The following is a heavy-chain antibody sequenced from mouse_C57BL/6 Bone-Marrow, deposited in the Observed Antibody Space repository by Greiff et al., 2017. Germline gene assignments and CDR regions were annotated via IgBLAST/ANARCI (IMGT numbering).Heavy chain of an antibody. CDR1: GYTFTGYW. CDR2: ILPGSGST. V-gene: IGHV1-9*01. D-gene: IGHD1-1*01. CDR3: ARRGAGSSDYAMDY. Sequence: VQLQQSGAELMKPGASVKLSCKATGYTFTGYWIEWVKQRPGHGLEWIGEILPGSGSTNYNAKFKGKATFTADTSSNTAYMQLSSLTTEDSAIYYCARRGAGSSDYAMDYWGQGTSVTVSS. J-gene: IGHJ4*01.